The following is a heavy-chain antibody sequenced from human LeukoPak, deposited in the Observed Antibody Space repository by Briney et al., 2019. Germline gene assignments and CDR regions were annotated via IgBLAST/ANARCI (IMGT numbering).Heavy chain of an antibody. D-gene: IGHD4-17*01. CDR1: GGSISTSNYY. Sequence: SETLSLTCTVSGGSISTSNYYWGWIRQPPGKGLEWIGNIFYSGSTYYSPSLKSRVTISVDTSKNQFSLKLSSVTAADTAVYYCARENSYGDSNWFDPWGQGTLVTVSS. CDR3: ARENSYGDSNWFDP. CDR2: IFYSGST. V-gene: IGHV4-39*07. J-gene: IGHJ5*02.